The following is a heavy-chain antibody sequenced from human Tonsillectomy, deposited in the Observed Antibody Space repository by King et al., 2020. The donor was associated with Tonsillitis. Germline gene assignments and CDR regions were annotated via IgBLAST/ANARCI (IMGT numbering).Heavy chain of an antibody. CDR3: ARDHDWNDVVYFDY. J-gene: IGHJ4*02. CDR2: IYTSGST. Sequence: VQLQESGPGLVKPSETLSLTCTVSGGSISSYYWSWIRQPAGKGLEWIGRIYTSGSTSYNPSLKSRVTMSVDTSKNQFSLKLSSVTAADTAVYYCARDHDWNDVVYFDYWGQGTLVTVSS. V-gene: IGHV4-4*07. CDR1: GGSISSYY. D-gene: IGHD1-1*01.